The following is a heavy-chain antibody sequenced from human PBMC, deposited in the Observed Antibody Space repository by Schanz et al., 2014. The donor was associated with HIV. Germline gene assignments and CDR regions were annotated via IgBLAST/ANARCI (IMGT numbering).Heavy chain of an antibody. CDR1: GFDFKTYA. D-gene: IGHD2-21*02. CDR2: ISTSGGST. V-gene: IGHV3-23*01. Sequence: EGQLLESGGCLVRPGGSLTLSCATSGFDFKTYAMNWVRQAPGKGLEWVSHISTSGGSTYYEDSVKGRFTISRDNSLDTVYLQMNSLGAEDTAVYYCARLLVTPFSYNYGLDVWGQGTTVTVSS. J-gene: IGHJ6*02. CDR3: ARLLVTPFSYNYGLDV.